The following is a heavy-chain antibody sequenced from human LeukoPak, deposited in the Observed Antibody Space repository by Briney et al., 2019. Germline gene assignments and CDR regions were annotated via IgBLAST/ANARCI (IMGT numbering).Heavy chain of an antibody. J-gene: IGHJ5*02. D-gene: IGHD1-1*01. CDR2: INPNSGGA. Sequence: ASVTVSCKASGYIFTGYFMNWVRQAPGQGLEWMGWINPNSGGANYAQKFQGRVTMTRDTSISTAYMELSSLTSDDTAVYYCARGSSERDWFDLWGQGTLVTVSS. CDR1: GYIFTGYF. V-gene: IGHV1-2*02. CDR3: ARGSSERDWFDL.